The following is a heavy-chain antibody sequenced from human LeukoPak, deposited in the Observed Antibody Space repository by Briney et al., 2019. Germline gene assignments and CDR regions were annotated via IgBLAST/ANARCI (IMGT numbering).Heavy chain of an antibody. V-gene: IGHV3-30*02. CDR3: AKDDGSSWYRNYYYMDV. Sequence: PGGSLRLSCAASGFTFSSYGMHWVRQAPGKGLEWVAFIRYDGSNKYYADSVKGRFTISRDNSKNTLYLQMNSLRAEDTAVYYCAKDDGSSWYRNYYYMDVWGKGTTVTVSS. J-gene: IGHJ6*03. CDR1: GFTFSSYG. CDR2: IRYDGSNK. D-gene: IGHD6-13*01.